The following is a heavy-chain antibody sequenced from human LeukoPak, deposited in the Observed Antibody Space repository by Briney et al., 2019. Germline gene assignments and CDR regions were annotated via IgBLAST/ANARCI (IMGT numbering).Heavy chain of an antibody. CDR2: IIPIFGTA. CDR1: GGTFSSYA. CDR3: ARSSIIAAAGPYYLDY. Sequence: SVKVSCKASGGTFSSYAISWVRQAPGQGLEWMGGIIPIFGTANYAQKFQGRVTITADKSTSTAYMELSSLRSEDTAVYYCARSSIIAAAGPYYLDYWGQGTLVTVSS. V-gene: IGHV1-69*06. D-gene: IGHD6-13*01. J-gene: IGHJ4*02.